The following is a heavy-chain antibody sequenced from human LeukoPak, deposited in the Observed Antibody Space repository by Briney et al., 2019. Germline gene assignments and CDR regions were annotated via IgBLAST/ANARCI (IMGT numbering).Heavy chain of an antibody. CDR1: GGSISSYY. V-gene: IGHV4-59*01. CDR2: IYYSGST. D-gene: IGHD6-13*01. J-gene: IGHJ4*02. CDR3: ARVRAAAGTVDY. Sequence: SETLSLTCTVSGGSISSYYWSWIRQPPGKGLEWIGYIYYSGSTNYNPSLKSRVTISVDTSKSQFSLKLSSVTAADTAVYYCARVRAAAGTVDYWGQGTLVTVSS.